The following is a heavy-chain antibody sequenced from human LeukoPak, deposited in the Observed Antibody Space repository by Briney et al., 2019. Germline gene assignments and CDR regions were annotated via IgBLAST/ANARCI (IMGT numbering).Heavy chain of an antibody. D-gene: IGHD2-15*01. CDR3: ASILGYCSGGSCYPEYLQH. CDR1: GGSISSSSYY. Sequence: SETLSLTCTVSGGSISSSSYYWGWIRQPPGKGLEWIGSIYYSGSTYYNPSLKSRVTISVDTSKNQFSLKLSSVTAADTAVYYCASILGYCSGGSCYPEYLQHWGQGTLVTVSS. V-gene: IGHV4-39*01. J-gene: IGHJ1*01. CDR2: IYYSGST.